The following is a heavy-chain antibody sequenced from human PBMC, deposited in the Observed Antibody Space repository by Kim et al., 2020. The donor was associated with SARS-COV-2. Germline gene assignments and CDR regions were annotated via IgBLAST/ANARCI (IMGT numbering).Heavy chain of an antibody. CDR1: GFTFSNYS. J-gene: IGHJ6*02. V-gene: IGHV3-74*01. CDR2: INSDGSST. CDR3: ARDIVNDILAGYYIYAMDV. D-gene: IGHD3-9*01. Sequence: GGSLRLSCAASGFTFSNYSMHWVRQAPGKGLVWVSRINSDGSSTCYADSVKGRFTISRDNSKNTLYLQMNRLRAEDTAVYYCARDIVNDILAGYYIYAMDVWGQGTTVTVSS.